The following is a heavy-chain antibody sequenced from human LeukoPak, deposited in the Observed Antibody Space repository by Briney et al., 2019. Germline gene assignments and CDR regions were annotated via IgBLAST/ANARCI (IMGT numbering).Heavy chain of an antibody. CDR1: GFTVSSNY. CDR3: ARSGGIDCSGGSCYYRDY. J-gene: IGHJ4*02. V-gene: IGHV3-53*04. D-gene: IGHD2-15*01. Sequence: PGGSLRLSCAASGFTVSSNYMSWVRQAPGKGLEWVSVIYSGGSTYYADSVKGRFTISRHNSKNTLYPQMNSLRAEDTAVYYCARSGGIDCSGGSCYYRDYWGQGTLVTVSS. CDR2: IYSGGST.